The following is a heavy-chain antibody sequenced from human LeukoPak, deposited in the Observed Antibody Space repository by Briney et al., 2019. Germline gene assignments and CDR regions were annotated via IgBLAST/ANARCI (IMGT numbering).Heavy chain of an antibody. D-gene: IGHD3-3*01. CDR3: ARMVGFWRGYYMRWFDR. CDR2: IYYSGST. J-gene: IGHJ5*02. V-gene: IGHV4-59*08. Sequence: PSETLSLTCTVSGGSLSSYYWSWIRQPPGKGLEWIGYIYYSGSTNYNPALKSRVTISVDRSKNQFSLKLSSVTAADAAVYYCARMVGFWRGYYMRWFDRWGQGTLVTVSS. CDR1: GGSLSSYY.